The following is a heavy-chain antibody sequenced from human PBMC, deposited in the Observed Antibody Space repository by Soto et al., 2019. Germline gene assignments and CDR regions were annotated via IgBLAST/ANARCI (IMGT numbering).Heavy chain of an antibody. J-gene: IGHJ1*01. D-gene: IGHD2-15*01. CDR3: ARDRDTSGGSRWAVRRPYFQH. CDR2: ISSSSSYI. V-gene: IGHV3-21*01. Sequence: GGSLRLSCAASGFTFSSYSMNWVRQAPGKGLEWVSSISSSSSYIYYADSVKGRFTISRDNAKNSLYLQMNSLRAEDTAVYYCARDRDTSGGSRWAVRRPYFQHWGQGILVTVSS. CDR1: GFTFSSYS.